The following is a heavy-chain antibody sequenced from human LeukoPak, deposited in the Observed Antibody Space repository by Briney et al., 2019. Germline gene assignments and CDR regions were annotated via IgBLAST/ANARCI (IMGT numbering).Heavy chain of an antibody. CDR2: VRSKTYGGTS. J-gene: IGHJ5*02. Sequence: GGSLRLSCTTSGFSFGDYAVGWFRQAPGMGLEWLGFVRSKTYGGTSEYAASLKGRFTMSRDDSKSIAYLQMNSLKFEDTAVYYCGRAPRPVAWNWFDPWGQGTLVTVSS. CDR1: GFSFGDYA. CDR3: GRAPRPVAWNWFDP. V-gene: IGHV3-49*03. D-gene: IGHD2-15*01.